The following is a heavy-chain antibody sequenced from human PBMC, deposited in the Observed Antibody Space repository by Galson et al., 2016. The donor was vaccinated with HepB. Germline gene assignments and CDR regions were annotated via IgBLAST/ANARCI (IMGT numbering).Heavy chain of an antibody. CDR3: AESRG. CDR1: GFTFNNYA. CDR2: INQDGSEK. D-gene: IGHD3-10*01. J-gene: IGHJ4*02. Sequence: SLRLSCAASGFTFNNYAMSWVRQTPGEGLEWVANINQDGSEKYYVDSVKGRFTISRDNAKNSLYLQMNSLRVEDTAVYYCAESRGWGQGTLVTVSS. V-gene: IGHV3-7*01.